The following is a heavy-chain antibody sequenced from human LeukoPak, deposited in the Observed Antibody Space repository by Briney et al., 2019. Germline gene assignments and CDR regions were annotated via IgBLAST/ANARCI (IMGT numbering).Heavy chain of an antibody. CDR2: IYYTGST. Sequence: SQTLPLTCTVSGASITSDDFYWNWIRQHPGKGLEWIGYIYYTGSTYYNSSLKSRVTISIDTPKNQFSLNLSSVTAADTAVYYCARGPPFASWGQGTLVTVSS. CDR3: ARGPPFAS. CDR1: GASITSDDFY. D-gene: IGHD3-16*01. V-gene: IGHV4-31*03. J-gene: IGHJ1*01.